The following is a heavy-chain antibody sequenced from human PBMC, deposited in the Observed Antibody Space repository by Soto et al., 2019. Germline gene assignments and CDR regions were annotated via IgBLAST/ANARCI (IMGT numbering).Heavy chain of an antibody. CDR1: GFTFSTYG. CDR2: ISYDGDNK. V-gene: IGHV3-30*18. Sequence: GGSLRLSCAASGFTFSTYGMHWVRQAPGKGLEWVAVISYDGDNKYYADSVKGRFTISRDNSKNTLYLQMNSLRAEDTAVYYCAKGVFYDGGNSFDYWGQGSLVTVSS. J-gene: IGHJ4*02. CDR3: AKGVFYDGGNSFDY. D-gene: IGHD2-21*01.